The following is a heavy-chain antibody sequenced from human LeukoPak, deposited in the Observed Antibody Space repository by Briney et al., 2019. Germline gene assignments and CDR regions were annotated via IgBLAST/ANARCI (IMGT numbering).Heavy chain of an antibody. Sequence: PSETLSLTCTVSGGSISSYYWSWIRQPAGKGLEWIGRIYTSGSTNYNPSLKSRVTMPVDTSKNQFSLKLSSVTAADTAVYYCARVRIVATIFPMMYYFDYWGQGTLVTVSS. CDR2: IYTSGST. CDR1: GGSISSYY. CDR3: ARVRIVATIFPMMYYFDY. J-gene: IGHJ4*02. V-gene: IGHV4-4*07. D-gene: IGHD5-12*01.